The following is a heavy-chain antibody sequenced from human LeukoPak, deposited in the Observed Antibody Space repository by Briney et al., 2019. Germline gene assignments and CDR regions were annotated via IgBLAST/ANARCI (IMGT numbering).Heavy chain of an antibody. Sequence: SETLSLTCTVSGGSFSSYYWSWIRQPPGKGLEWIGYIYYSGSTNYNPSLKSRVTISVDTSKSQFSLKLSSVTAADTAVYYCARVGWYHGRYYFDYWGQGTLVTVSS. CDR2: IYYSGST. CDR3: ARVGWYHGRYYFDY. D-gene: IGHD2-15*01. J-gene: IGHJ4*02. CDR1: GGSFSSYY. V-gene: IGHV4-59*01.